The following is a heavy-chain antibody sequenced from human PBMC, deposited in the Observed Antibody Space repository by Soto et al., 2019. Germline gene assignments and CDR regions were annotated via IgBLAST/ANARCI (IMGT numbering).Heavy chain of an antibody. J-gene: IGHJ6*02. Sequence: PWETLSLTCAVSGGSFSGYYWTWIRQTPGEGLEWIGEINQSGNSKYYPALMSRVTMSVDTSRSQFSLKLRSVTAADKAVYYCATPSYALNWDCYYGMHVWGQGTSVTVSS. V-gene: IGHV4-34*01. D-gene: IGHD2-2*01. CDR3: ATPSYALNWDCYYGMHV. CDR1: GGSFSGYY. CDR2: INQSGNS.